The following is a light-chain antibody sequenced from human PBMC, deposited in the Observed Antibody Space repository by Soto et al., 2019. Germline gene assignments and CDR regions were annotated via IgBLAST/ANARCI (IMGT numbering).Light chain of an antibody. Sequence: EILLTHNPATLSLSQGARATLSCRASQSVSSYLAWYQQKPGQAPRLLIYDASDRATGIPARFSGSGSGTDFTLTISRLEPEDFAVYYCQQYGSPSITFGQGTRLEIK. V-gene: IGKV3-11*01. CDR3: QQYGSPSIT. CDR2: DAS. CDR1: QSVSSY. J-gene: IGKJ5*01.